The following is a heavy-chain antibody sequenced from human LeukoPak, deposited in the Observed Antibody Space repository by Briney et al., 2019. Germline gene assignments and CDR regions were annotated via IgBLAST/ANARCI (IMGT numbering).Heavy chain of an antibody. J-gene: IGHJ3*02. D-gene: IGHD3-16*02. V-gene: IGHV6-1*01. CDR2: TYYRSKWYN. CDR1: GDSVSSNSAA. CDR3: ARDRFDYVWGSYRGINAFDI. Sequence: TSQTLSLTCAISGDSVSSNSAAWNWIRQSPSRGLEWLGRTYYRSKWYNDYAVSVKSRITINPDTSKNQFSLQLNSVTPEDTAVYYCARDRFDYVWGSYRGINAFDIWGQGTMVTVSS.